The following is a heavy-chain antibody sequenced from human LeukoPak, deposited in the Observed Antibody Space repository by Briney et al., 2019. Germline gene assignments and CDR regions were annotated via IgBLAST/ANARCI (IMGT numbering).Heavy chain of an antibody. CDR3: ASSGDYYYFVY. D-gene: IGHD3-3*01. Sequence: GRSLRLSCAASGFTFSIYDLHWVRQAPGKGLEYVSGISNNGGGTIYANSVRGRFIISRDNSKNTLYLQMGSLRAEDMAVYYCASSGDYYYFVYWGQGTLVTVSS. V-gene: IGHV3-64*01. J-gene: IGHJ4*02. CDR2: ISNNGGGT. CDR1: GFTFSIYD.